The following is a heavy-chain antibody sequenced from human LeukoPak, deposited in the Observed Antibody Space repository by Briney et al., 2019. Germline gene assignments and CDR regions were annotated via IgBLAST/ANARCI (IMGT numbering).Heavy chain of an antibody. V-gene: IGHV3-30*18. D-gene: IGHD2-2*01. CDR1: GFTFSSYG. CDR3: AKDLRYCSGTSCYEAYGMDV. CDR2: ISYDASDK. Sequence: PGGSLRLSCAASGFTFSSYGMHWVRQAPGKGLEWVAAISYDASDKYYADSVKGRFTISKDNSKNTLSLQMNSLRAEDTAVFFCAKDLRYCSGTSCYEAYGMDVWGQGTTVTVSS. J-gene: IGHJ6*02.